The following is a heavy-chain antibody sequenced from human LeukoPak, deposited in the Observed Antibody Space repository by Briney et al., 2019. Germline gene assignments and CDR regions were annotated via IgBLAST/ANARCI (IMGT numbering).Heavy chain of an antibody. CDR1: GYTFTGYY. V-gene: IGHV1-2*02. CDR2: INPNSGGT. J-gene: IGHJ6*03. D-gene: IGHD1-14*01. CDR3: ARDHLGNRHYYYYYMDV. Sequence: ASVKVSCKASGYTFTGYYMHWVRQAPGQGLEWMGWINPNSGGTNYAQKFQGGVTMTRDTSISTAYMELSRLRSDDTAVYYCARDHLGNRHYYYYYMDVWGKGTTVTVSS.